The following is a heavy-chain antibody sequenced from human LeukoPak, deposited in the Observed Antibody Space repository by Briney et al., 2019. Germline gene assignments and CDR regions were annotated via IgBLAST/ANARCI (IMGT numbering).Heavy chain of an antibody. CDR2: ISSSGSTV. Sequence: KAGGSLRLSCAASGFTFSDYYMTWIRQAPGKGLEWVSFISSSGSTVYSADSVRGRFIVSRDNAKNSLFLYMNSLRAEDTAVYYCAMQITMMVVVPYFDYWGQGALVTVSS. J-gene: IGHJ4*02. V-gene: IGHV3-11*04. CDR3: AMQITMMVVVPYFDY. D-gene: IGHD3-22*01. CDR1: GFTFSDYY.